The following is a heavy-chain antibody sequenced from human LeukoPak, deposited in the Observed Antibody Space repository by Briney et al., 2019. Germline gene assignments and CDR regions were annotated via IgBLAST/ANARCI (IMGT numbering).Heavy chain of an antibody. D-gene: IGHD1-14*01. Sequence: PGGSLRLSCAGSGFALSSYWMHWVRQAPGKGLVWVSRISGDGSSTTYADSVKGRFTISRDNAKNTLYLQMNSLRAEDTAVYYCAITPRLDYWGQGTLVTVSS. CDR2: ISGDGSST. CDR3: AITPRLDY. V-gene: IGHV3-74*01. CDR1: GFALSSYW. J-gene: IGHJ4*02.